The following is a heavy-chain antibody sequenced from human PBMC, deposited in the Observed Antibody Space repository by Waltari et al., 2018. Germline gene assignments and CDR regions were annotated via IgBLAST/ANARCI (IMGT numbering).Heavy chain of an antibody. J-gene: IGHJ4*02. CDR2: INPKNRDT. Sequence: LVQSGAEVKKQGASVNVSCKASGYTFTGYAILWVRQAPGQGLEWMGRINPKNRDTHYAQNFQGRVALTTDTSTNTAFMELQRLRSDDTAVYYCLRDSSGSHFDYWGQGTLVTVSS. D-gene: IGHD3-22*01. V-gene: IGHV1-2*06. CDR3: LRDSSGSHFDY. CDR1: GYTFTGYA.